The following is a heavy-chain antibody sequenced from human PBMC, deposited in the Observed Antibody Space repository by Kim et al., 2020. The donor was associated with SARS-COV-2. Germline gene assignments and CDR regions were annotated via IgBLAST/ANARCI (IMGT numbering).Heavy chain of an antibody. CDR2: IRSKRSRYAT. J-gene: IGHJ4*01. Sequence: GGSLRLSCAASGFTFSGSAMHWVRQASGKGLEWVGRIRSKRSRYATAYAVQVRGRLTSASDESKNTVHMQMMKLKTADMAECDYTRGPGTPLYF. CDR3: TRGPGTPLYF. D-gene: IGHD1-1*01. CDR1: GFTFSGSA. V-gene: IGHV3-73*01.